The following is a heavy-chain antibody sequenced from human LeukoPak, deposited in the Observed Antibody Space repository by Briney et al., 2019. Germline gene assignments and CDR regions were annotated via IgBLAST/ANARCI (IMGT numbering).Heavy chain of an antibody. J-gene: IGHJ5*02. CDR2: VYHSGYT. D-gene: IGHD6-19*01. V-gene: IGHV4-38-2*02. Sequence: SETLSLTCSVSGYSLSSGDYWGWIRQPPGKGLEWSGRVYHSGYTYYNPFLKSRVTLSVDTSKHLFSMELRSAAAGDTGFYLCARGWSSLRGGDWFDPWGQGTLGTVS. CDR1: GYSLSSGDY. CDR3: ARGWSSLRGGDWFDP.